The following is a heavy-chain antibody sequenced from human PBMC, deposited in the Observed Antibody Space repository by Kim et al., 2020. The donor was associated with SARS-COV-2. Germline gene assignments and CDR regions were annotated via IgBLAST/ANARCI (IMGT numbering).Heavy chain of an antibody. CDR2: ISYSGST. J-gene: IGHJ4*02. CDR1: GGSISNYY. CDR3: ARASSGSYYDFDY. D-gene: IGHD1-26*01. V-gene: IGHV4-59*01. Sequence: SETLSLTCTVSGGSISNYYWSWIRQPPGKGLEWIGYISYSGSTNYNPSLKSRVTISADTSKNQFSLKLSSLTAADTAVYYCARASSGSYYDFDYWGQGTLVTVSS.